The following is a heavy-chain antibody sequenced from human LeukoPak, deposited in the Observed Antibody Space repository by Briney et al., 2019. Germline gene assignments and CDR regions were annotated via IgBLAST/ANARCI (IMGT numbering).Heavy chain of an antibody. Sequence: GASVKVSCKASGGTFSSYAISWVRQAPGQGLEWMGGIIPIFGTANYAQKFQGRVTITADKSTSTAYMELSSLRSEDTAVYYCARAYDILTGYFDYWGQGTLVTVSS. J-gene: IGHJ4*02. D-gene: IGHD3-9*01. CDR2: IIPIFGTA. CDR3: ARAYDILTGYFDY. V-gene: IGHV1-69*06. CDR1: GGTFSSYA.